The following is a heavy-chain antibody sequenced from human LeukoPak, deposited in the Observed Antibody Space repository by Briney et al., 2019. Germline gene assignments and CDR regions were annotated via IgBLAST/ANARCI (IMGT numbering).Heavy chain of an antibody. CDR3: AKGRQLRRSDAFDI. CDR1: GFTFSSYA. CDR2: ISYDGSNK. V-gene: IGHV3-30*04. Sequence: GGSLRLSCAASGFTFSSYAMHWVRQAPGKGLEWVAVISYDGSNKYYADSVKGRFTISRDNSKNTLYLQMNSLRGEDTAVYYCAKGRQLRRSDAFDIWGQGTMVTVSS. J-gene: IGHJ3*02. D-gene: IGHD1-26*01.